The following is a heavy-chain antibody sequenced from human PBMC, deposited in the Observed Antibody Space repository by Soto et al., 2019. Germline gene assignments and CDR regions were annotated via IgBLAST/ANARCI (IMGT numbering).Heavy chain of an antibody. CDR3: ATASGDYKAFDI. Sequence: GASVKVSCKVSGYTLTELSMHWVRQAPGKGLEWMGGFDPEDGETIYAQKFQGRVTMTEDTSTDTAYMELSSPRSEDTAVYYCATASGDYKAFDIWGQGTMVTVSS. V-gene: IGHV1-24*01. CDR1: GYTLTELS. J-gene: IGHJ3*02. CDR2: FDPEDGET. D-gene: IGHD4-17*01.